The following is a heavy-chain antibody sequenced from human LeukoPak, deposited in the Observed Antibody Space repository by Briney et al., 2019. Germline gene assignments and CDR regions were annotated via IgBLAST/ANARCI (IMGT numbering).Heavy chain of an antibody. CDR3: ATIKRGSIYGYFDF. Sequence: SETLSLTCTVFGGSISSHYWTWLRQPPGKTLEWIGYVFDTGRTKDNPSLKSRLTLSADTSKNQLSLRLSSVTAADTAVYYCATIKRGSIYGYFDFWGRGILVTVSS. J-gene: IGHJ4*01. V-gene: IGHV4-59*11. CDR2: VFDTGRT. CDR1: GGSISSHY. D-gene: IGHD5-18*01.